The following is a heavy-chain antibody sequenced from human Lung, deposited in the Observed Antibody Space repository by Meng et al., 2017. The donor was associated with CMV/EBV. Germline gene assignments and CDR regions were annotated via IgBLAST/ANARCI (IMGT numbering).Heavy chain of an antibody. CDR2: ISEYNGNT. Sequence: AXVXVSXXAYGYAFSNYGVTWVRQDPGQGPEWMGWISEYNGNTKYAQKFEGRVTMTADTSTSTDYMELRSLTSDDTAVYYFARDAYFNTWYPDWFDPWGQGXLVTVSS. CDR3: ARDAYFNTWYPDWFDP. CDR1: GYAFSNYG. V-gene: IGHV1-18*01. D-gene: IGHD6-13*01. J-gene: IGHJ5*02.